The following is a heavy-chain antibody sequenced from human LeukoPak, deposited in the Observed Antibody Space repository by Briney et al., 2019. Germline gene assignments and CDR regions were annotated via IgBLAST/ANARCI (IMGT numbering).Heavy chain of an antibody. CDR1: GYSFTSYW. CDR2: IYPGDSDT. CDR3: ARRGVRAAAGTAFDY. V-gene: IGHV5-51*01. D-gene: IGHD6-13*01. J-gene: IGHJ4*02. Sequence: PGESLKISCKGSGYSFTSYWIGWVRQMPGKGLEWMGIIYPGDSDTRYSPSFQGQVTISADKSISTAYLQWSSLKALDTAMYYCARRGVRAAAGTAFDYWGQGTLVTVSS.